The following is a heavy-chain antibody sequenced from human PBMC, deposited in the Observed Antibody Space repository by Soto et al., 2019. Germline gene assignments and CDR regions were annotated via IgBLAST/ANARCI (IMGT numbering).Heavy chain of an antibody. V-gene: IGHV3-33*08. J-gene: IGHJ6*03. CDR2: IWYDGSNK. Sequence: GGSLRLSCAASGFTFSSYGMHWVRQAPGKGLEWVAVIWYDGSNKYYADSVKGRFTISRDNSKNTLYLQMNSLRAEDTAVYYCAREGSNEQCIYSHYYYMYVWGKGTTVTVSS. CDR1: GFTFSSYG. CDR3: AREGSNEQCIYSHYYYMYV. D-gene: IGHD6-19*01.